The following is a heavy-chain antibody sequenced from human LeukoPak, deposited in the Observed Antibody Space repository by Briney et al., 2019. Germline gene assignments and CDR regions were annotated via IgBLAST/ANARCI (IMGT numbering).Heavy chain of an antibody. J-gene: IGHJ5*02. CDR1: GFTFSSYW. Sequence: GGSLRLSCAASGFTFSSYWMSWVRQAPGKGLEWVANIKQDGSEKYYVDSVKDRFTISRDNAKNSLYLQMNSLRAEDTAVYYCARDDWAENDYGDYGGFDPWGQGTLVTVSS. D-gene: IGHD4-17*01. CDR3: ARDDWAENDYGDYGGFDP. CDR2: IKQDGSEK. V-gene: IGHV3-7*01.